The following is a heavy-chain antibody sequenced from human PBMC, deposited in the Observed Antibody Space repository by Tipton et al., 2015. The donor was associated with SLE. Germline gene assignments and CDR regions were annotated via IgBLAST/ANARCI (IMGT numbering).Heavy chain of an antibody. CDR2: IYYNGTTT. CDR1: GGSVSSSSKY. CDR3: ARLHGYSYGLNWFDP. V-gene: IGHV4-39*07. J-gene: IGHJ5*02. D-gene: IGHD5-18*01. Sequence: TLSLTCTVSGGSVSSSSKYWAWIRQPPGKGLEWIGSIYYNGTTTNYNSFLTGRVTMSVDTSKNQFSLRLTSVIAADTAVYYCARLHGYSYGLNWFDPWGQGTLISVSS.